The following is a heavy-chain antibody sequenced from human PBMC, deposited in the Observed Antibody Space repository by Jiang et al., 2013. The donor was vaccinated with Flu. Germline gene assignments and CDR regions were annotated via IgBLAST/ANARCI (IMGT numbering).Heavy chain of an antibody. CDR3: ARTTHMTSVTTDDF. V-gene: IGHV1-69*02. J-gene: IGHJ4*02. Sequence: IPVLGMTNYAQTLQGRLTITADKSTTTAYMDLNSLRIEDTAVYYCARTTHMTSVTTDDFWGQGTLVTVSS. CDR2: IPVLGMT. D-gene: IGHD4-17*01.